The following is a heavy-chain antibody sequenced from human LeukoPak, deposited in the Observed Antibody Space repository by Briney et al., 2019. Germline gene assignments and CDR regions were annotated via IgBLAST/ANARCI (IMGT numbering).Heavy chain of an antibody. J-gene: IGHJ4*02. CDR2: INPSDSST. V-gene: IGHV1-46*01. CDR3: ARQTSGYDRPLDS. CDR1: GYTFTSYY. Sequence: ASVKVSCKASGYTFTSYYMHWVRQAPGQGLEWMGIINPSDSSTTYAQKFQGRVTMTRDMSTSTVYMELSSLKASDTAMYYCARQTSGYDRPLDSWGQGTLVTVSS. D-gene: IGHD5-12*01.